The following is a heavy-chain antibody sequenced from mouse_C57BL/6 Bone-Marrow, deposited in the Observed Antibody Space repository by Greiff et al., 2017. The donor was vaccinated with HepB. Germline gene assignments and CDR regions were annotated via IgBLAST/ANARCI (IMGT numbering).Heavy chain of an antibody. D-gene: IGHD2-12*01. CDR2: IDPETGGT. J-gene: IGHJ2*01. Sequence: VKLMESGAELVRPGASVTLSCKASGYTFTDYEMHWVKQTPVHGLEWIGAIDPETGGTAYNQKFKGKAILTADKSSSTAYMELRSLTSEDSAVYYCTRRYSLFFDYWGQGTTLTVSS. V-gene: IGHV1-15*01. CDR1: GYTFTDYE. CDR3: TRRYSLFFDY.